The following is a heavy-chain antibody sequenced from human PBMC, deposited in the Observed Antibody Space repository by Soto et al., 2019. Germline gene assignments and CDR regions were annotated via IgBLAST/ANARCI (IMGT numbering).Heavy chain of an antibody. V-gene: IGHV3-74*01. CDR2: INSDGRST. J-gene: IGHJ6*03. CDR1: GFNFSRYW. D-gene: IGHD3-10*01. Sequence: GGPLRLPCAASGFNFSRYWMHWVRQAPGKGLVWVSRINSDGRSTNYADSVKGRFTISRDNAKNTVYLQMNSLRVEDTAVYYCARGAGGYYYMDVWGKGTTVTVSS. CDR3: ARGAGGYYYMDV.